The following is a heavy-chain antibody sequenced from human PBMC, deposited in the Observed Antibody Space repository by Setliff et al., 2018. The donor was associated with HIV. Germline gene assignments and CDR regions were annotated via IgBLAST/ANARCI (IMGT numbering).Heavy chain of an antibody. CDR1: GGTFSVYA. Sequence: GASVKVSCKASGGTFSVYAINWVRQAPGQGLEWMGGIIPIFNTANYAQKFQGRVTITADGSTSTAYMELSSLRFEDTATYYCARDQATGYEKVWFSWIDPWGQGTLVTVSS. D-gene: IGHD5-12*01. V-gene: IGHV1-69*13. CDR3: ARDQATGYEKVWFSWIDP. CDR2: IIPIFNTA. J-gene: IGHJ5*02.